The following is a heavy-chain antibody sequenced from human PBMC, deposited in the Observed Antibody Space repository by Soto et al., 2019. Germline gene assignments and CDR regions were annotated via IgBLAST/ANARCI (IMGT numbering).Heavy chain of an antibody. J-gene: IGHJ4*02. CDR2: ISGSGGST. V-gene: IGHV3-23*01. Sequence: GGSLRLSCAASGFTFSSYAMSWVRQAPGKGLEWVSAISGSGGSTYYADSVKGRFTISRDNSKNTLYLQMNSLRAEDTAVYYSSKDWGWLVRGYFDYWGQGTLVTVSS. CDR1: GFTFSSYA. D-gene: IGHD6-19*01. CDR3: SKDWGWLVRGYFDY.